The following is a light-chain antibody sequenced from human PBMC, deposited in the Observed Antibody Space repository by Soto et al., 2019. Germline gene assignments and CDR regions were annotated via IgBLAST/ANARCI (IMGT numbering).Light chain of an antibody. CDR2: DVS. CDR1: SSDVGNYNY. V-gene: IGLV2-11*01. CDR3: CSYAGSYTFYV. Sequence: QSALTQPRSVSGSPGQSVTISCTGTSSDVGNYNYVSWYQQHPGKAPKLMIYDVSKRPSGVPDRFSGSKSGNTASLTISGLQAEDEADYYCCSYAGSYTFYVFGTGNKLTVL. J-gene: IGLJ1*01.